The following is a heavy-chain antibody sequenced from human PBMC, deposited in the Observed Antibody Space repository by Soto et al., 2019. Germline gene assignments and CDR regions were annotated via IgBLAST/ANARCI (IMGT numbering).Heavy chain of an antibody. CDR2: ISSSGNTI. V-gene: IGHV3-11*01. CDR3: AKMSSENYYDPVFS. D-gene: IGHD3-22*01. CDR1: GFTFSDYY. J-gene: IGHJ4*02. Sequence: QVQLVESGGGLVKTSGSLRLACAASGFTFSDYYMSWVRQAPGKGLEWVSYISSSGNTIYYADSVKGRFIISRDNAKNSVYLQMNSLRAEDTALYFCAKMSSENYYDPVFSWGQGTLVTVSS.